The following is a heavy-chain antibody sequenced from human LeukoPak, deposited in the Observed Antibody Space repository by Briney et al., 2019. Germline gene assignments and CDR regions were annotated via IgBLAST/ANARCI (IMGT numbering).Heavy chain of an antibody. V-gene: IGHV4-34*01. CDR2: INHSGST. Sequence: SETLSLTCTVSGGSISSYYWSWIRQPPGKGLEWIGEINHSGSTNYNPSLKSRVTISVDTSKNQFSLKLSSVTAADTAVYYCARVVTVGSYYHYYYMDVWGKGTTVTVSS. J-gene: IGHJ6*03. D-gene: IGHD1-26*01. CDR1: GGSISSYY. CDR3: ARVVTVGSYYHYYYMDV.